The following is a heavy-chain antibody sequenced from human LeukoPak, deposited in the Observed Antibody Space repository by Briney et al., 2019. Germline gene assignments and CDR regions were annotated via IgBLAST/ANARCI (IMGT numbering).Heavy chain of an antibody. D-gene: IGHD6-13*01. CDR1: GFTFSSYV. Sequence: GGSLRLSCAASGFTFSSYVMSWVRQAPGKGLEWVSGISGSGGSTYYADSVKGRFTISRDNSKTTLYLQMNSLRAEDTAVYYCAKDRSPYSSSLYFDYWGQGTLVTVSS. CDR2: ISGSGGST. J-gene: IGHJ4*02. V-gene: IGHV3-23*01. CDR3: AKDRSPYSSSLYFDY.